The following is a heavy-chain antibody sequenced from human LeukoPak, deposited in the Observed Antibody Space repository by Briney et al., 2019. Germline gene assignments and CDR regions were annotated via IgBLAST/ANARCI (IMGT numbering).Heavy chain of an antibody. V-gene: IGHV3-74*01. D-gene: IGHD1-7*01. CDR3: ARDNNWNYPDY. Sequence: PGGSLRLSCAASGFTFSSYWMHWVRQAPGKGLVWVSRINSDGTTTRYADSVKGRFTISRDNAKNTLYLQMNSLRAEDTAVYYCARDNNWNYPDYWGQGTLVTVSS. CDR1: GFTFSSYW. J-gene: IGHJ4*02. CDR2: INSDGTTT.